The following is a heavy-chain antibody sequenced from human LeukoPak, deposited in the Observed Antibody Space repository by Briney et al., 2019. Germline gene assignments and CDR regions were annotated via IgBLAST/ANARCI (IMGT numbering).Heavy chain of an antibody. V-gene: IGHV4-39*07. Sequence: SETLSLTCTVSGGSISSYYWGWIRQPPGKGLEWMGSIYYSGSTYYNPSLKSRVTISVDTSKNQFSLKLSSVTAADTAVYYCAANYYDSSGKNFDYWGQGTLVTVSS. J-gene: IGHJ4*02. CDR2: IYYSGST. CDR1: GGSISSYY. D-gene: IGHD3-22*01. CDR3: AANYYDSSGKNFDY.